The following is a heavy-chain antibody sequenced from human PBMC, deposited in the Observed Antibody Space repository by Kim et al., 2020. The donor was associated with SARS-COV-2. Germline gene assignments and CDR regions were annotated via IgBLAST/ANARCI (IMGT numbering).Heavy chain of an antibody. J-gene: IGHJ4*02. D-gene: IGHD1-7*01. CDR1: GGSISSSSYY. V-gene: IGHV4-39*01. CDR2: IYYSGST. Sequence: SETLSLTCTVSGGSISSSSYYWGWIRQPPGKGLEWIGSIYYSGSTYYNPSLKSRVTISVDTSKNQFSLKLSSVTAADTAVYYCAAVEEKLELSYYFDYWGQGTLVTVSS. CDR3: AAVEEKLELSYYFDY.